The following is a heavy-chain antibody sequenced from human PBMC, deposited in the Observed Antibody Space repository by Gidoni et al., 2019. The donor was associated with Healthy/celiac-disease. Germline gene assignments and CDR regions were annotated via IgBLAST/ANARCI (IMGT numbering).Heavy chain of an antibody. Sequence: EVQLVESGGGLVQPGGSLRLSCADSGFTVSSNYMSWVRQAPGKGLEWVSVIYSGGSTYYADSVKGRFTISRDNSKNTLYLQMNSLRAEDTAVYYCARPRGDYYYGMDVWGQGTTVTVSS. D-gene: IGHD1-26*01. J-gene: IGHJ6*02. CDR3: ARPRGDYYYGMDV. CDR2: IYSGGST. V-gene: IGHV3-66*01. CDR1: GFTVSSNY.